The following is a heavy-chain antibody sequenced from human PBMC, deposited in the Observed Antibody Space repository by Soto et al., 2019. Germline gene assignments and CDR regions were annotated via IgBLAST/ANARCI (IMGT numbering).Heavy chain of an antibody. CDR3: ARRGRYGGRSYTG. CDR2: VNHAGGT. V-gene: IGHV4-34*02. CDR1: GGSFNDFY. J-gene: IGHJ4*02. D-gene: IGHD1-26*01. Sequence: QMHIQQWGAGLLKPSETLSLTCAVSGGSFNDFYWNWVRQPPGEGLEWIGEVNHAGGTDYNPSLTSRVTISEDRSKNQLSLRLKSVTAAYTATYYCARRGRYGGRSYTGWGQGTLVTVS.